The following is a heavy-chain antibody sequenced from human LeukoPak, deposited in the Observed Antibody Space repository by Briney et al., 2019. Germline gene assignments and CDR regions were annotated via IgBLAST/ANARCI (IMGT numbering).Heavy chain of an antibody. CDR2: VSGSGGST. Sequence: XRPXPGXXXXXVSAVSGSGGSTYYADSVKGRFTISRDNSKSTLFLQMNSLRAEDTAVYYYAKDSHSGTYFDSWGRGTLVTVSS. J-gene: IGHJ4*02. V-gene: IGHV3-23*01. CDR3: AKDSHSGTYFDS. D-gene: IGHD1-26*01.